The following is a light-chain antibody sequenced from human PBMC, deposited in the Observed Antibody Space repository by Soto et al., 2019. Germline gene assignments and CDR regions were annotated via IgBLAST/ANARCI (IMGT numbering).Light chain of an antibody. CDR2: RTS. CDR1: ESVGSTF. J-gene: IGKJ1*01. V-gene: IGKV3-20*01. Sequence: EIVLTQSPGTLSLSPGERATLFCRASESVGSTFLAWYQQKVGQALRLLISRTSAVAPGIPDRFSGSGSGTEFTLTISRLEPEDFAVYYCQQCGSSPWTFGQGTKVEI. CDR3: QQCGSSPWT.